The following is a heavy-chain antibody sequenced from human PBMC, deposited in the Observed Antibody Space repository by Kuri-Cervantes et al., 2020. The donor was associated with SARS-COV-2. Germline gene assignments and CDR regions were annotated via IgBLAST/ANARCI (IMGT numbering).Heavy chain of an antibody. CDR1: GFTFSTYA. CDR3: ATPIQVARGRLDY. V-gene: IGHV3-23*01. CDR2: ISGIDTNT. J-gene: IGHJ4*02. D-gene: IGHD1-1*01. Sequence: LSLTCAVSGFTFSTYAVSWVRQAPGEGLEWVSAISGIDTNTFSADPVKGRFSISRDNSKNTVYLQMNSLRAEDTAVYYCATPIQVARGRLDYWGQGALVTVSS.